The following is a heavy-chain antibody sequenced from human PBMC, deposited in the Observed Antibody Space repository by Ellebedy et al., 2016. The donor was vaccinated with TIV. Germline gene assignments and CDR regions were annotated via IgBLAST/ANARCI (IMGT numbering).Heavy chain of an antibody. Sequence: ASVKVSXXASGYTFTSYYMHWVRQAPGQGLEWMGIINPSGGSTSYAQKFQGRVTMTRDTSTSTVYMELRSLRSDDTAVYYCARDLGGSYQNFDYWGQGTLVTVSS. V-gene: IGHV1-46*01. CDR2: INPSGGST. CDR3: ARDLGGSYQNFDY. J-gene: IGHJ4*02. D-gene: IGHD1-26*01. CDR1: GYTFTSYY.